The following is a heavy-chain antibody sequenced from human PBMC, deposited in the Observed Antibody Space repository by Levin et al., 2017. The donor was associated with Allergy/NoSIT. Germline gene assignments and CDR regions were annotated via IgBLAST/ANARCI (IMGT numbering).Heavy chain of an antibody. V-gene: IGHV3-23*01. CDR3: ANDRYCSGGGSYHTNEVFDS. CDR2: ISGSGATT. D-gene: IGHD2-15*01. J-gene: IGHJ3*02. CDR1: GFTFSNYA. Sequence: GESLKISCAVSGFTFSNYAMSWVRQAPGKGLEWVSVISGSGATTYYADSVKGRFTISRDNSKNKVYLQMNSLRVEDTAVYYCANDRYCSGGGSYHTNEVFDSWGQGTMVIVSS.